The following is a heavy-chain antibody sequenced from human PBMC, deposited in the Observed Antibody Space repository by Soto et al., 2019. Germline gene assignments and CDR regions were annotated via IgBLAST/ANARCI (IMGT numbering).Heavy chain of an antibody. J-gene: IGHJ4*02. CDR3: ATEGAKTTWNFDY. D-gene: IGHD1-1*01. CDR1: GFTFGSCG. V-gene: IGHV3-23*01. Sequence: GGSLRLSCVASGFTFGSCGMNWVRQAPGKGLEWVAGVSPHGANTYYADSVRGRFIISRDDSRNTVSLDMNSLRGDDSAVYYCATEGAKTTWNFDYWGQGTVVTVSS. CDR2: VSPHGANT.